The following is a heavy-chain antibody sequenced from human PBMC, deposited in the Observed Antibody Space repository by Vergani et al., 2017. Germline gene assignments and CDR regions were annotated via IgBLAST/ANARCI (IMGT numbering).Heavy chain of an antibody. CDR1: GYTFTSYA. J-gene: IGHJ4*02. CDR2: INAGKGNT. D-gene: IGHD5-12*01. V-gene: IGHV1-3*01. Sequence: QVQLVQSGAEVKKPGASVKVSCKASGYTFTSYAMHWVRQAPGQRLEWMGWINAGKGNTKYSQKFQGRVTITRDTSASTAYMELSSLRSEDTAVYYCATARGGSRWAFDYWGQGTLVTVSS. CDR3: ATARGGSRWAFDY.